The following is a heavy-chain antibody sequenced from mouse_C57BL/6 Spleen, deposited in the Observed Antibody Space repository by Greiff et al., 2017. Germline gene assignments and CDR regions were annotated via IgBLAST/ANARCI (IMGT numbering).Heavy chain of an antibody. Sequence: VQLQQPGAELVKPGASVKVSCKASGYTFTSYWMHWVKQRPGQGLEWIGRIHPSDSDTNYNQKFKGKATLTVDKSSSTAYMQLSSLTSEDSAVYDCAIQGYYGSSHDYAMDYWGQGTSVTVSS. J-gene: IGHJ4*01. CDR2: IHPSDSDT. CDR3: AIQGYYGSSHDYAMDY. CDR1: GYTFTSYW. V-gene: IGHV1-74*01. D-gene: IGHD1-1*01.